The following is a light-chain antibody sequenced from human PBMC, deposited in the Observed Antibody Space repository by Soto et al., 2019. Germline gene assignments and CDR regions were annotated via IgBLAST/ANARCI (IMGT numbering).Light chain of an antibody. CDR2: AAF. CDR1: ESVASNY. CDR3: QQRNNWPIT. V-gene: IGKV3D-20*02. J-gene: IGKJ5*01. Sequence: EVVLSQSAGTLSLYPGETATLSCRASESVASNYSAWYQQKPGQAPRLLIYAAFRRATGIPDRFSGSGSGTDFTLTISRLEPEDFAVYYCQQRNNWPITSGQVTLLE.